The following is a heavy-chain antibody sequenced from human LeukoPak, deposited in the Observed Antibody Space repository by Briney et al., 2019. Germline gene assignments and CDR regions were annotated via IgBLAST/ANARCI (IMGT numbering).Heavy chain of an antibody. Sequence: GGSLRLSCAASGFTFSSFAMSWVRRAPGKGLEWVSSISGSGGASYYADSVKGRFTISRDNSESTLYLQINSLRAEDTAVFYCAKNYGSGTYYNYFDPWGQGTLVTVSS. CDR3: AKNYGSGTYYNYFDP. CDR1: GFTFSSFA. V-gene: IGHV3-23*01. D-gene: IGHD3-10*01. CDR2: ISGSGGAS. J-gene: IGHJ4*02.